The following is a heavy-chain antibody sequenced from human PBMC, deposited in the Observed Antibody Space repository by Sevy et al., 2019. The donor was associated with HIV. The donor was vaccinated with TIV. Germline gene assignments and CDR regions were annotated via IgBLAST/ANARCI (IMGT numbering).Heavy chain of an antibody. J-gene: IGHJ6*02. D-gene: IGHD1-7*01. CDR2: INTNTGNP. CDR1: GYTFTSYA. Sequence: VSVKVSCKASGYTFTSYAMNWVRQAPGQGLEWMGWINTNTGNPTYAQGFTGRFVFSLDTSVSTAYLQISSLKAEDTAVYYCARATGTAHYYGMDVWGQGTTVTVSS. CDR3: ARATGTAHYYGMDV. V-gene: IGHV7-4-1*02.